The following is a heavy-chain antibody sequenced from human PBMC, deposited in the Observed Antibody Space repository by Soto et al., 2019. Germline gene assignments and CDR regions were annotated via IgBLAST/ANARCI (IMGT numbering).Heavy chain of an antibody. Sequence: QVQLVQSGAEVKKPGASVKVSCKASGYTFTSYAMHWVRQAPGQRLEWMGWINAGNGNTKYSQKFQGRVTITRDTSASTAYMELSSLRSEDTAVYYCARLVGYYAPLDGWGQGTTVTVSS. CDR3: ARLVGYYAPLDG. CDR1: GYTFTSYA. CDR2: INAGNGNT. J-gene: IGHJ6*02. D-gene: IGHD3-3*01. V-gene: IGHV1-3*01.